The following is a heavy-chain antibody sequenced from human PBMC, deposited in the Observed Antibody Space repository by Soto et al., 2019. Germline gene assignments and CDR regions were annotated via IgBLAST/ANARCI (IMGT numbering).Heavy chain of an antibody. CDR1: GGTFSSYA. CDR2: IIPIFGTA. J-gene: IGHJ4*02. V-gene: IGHV1-69*13. Sequence: SVKVSCKASGGTFSSYAISWVRQAPGQGLEWLGGIIPIFGTANYAQKFQGRVTITADESTSTAYMELSSLRSEDTAVYYCARDIGVTPPIYGFAYWGQGNLVTVSS. CDR3: ARDIGVTPPIYGFAY. D-gene: IGHD3-10*01.